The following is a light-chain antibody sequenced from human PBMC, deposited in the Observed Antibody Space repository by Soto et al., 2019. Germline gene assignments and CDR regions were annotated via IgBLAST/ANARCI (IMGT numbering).Light chain of an antibody. V-gene: IGLV1-47*01. CDR2: RND. CDR3: AAWDDSLIGVV. Sequence: QSVLTQPPSASGPPGQRVTISCSGSSSNIGSNYVYWYQQLPGTAPKLLIYRNDQRPSGVPDRFSGSKSGTSASLAISGLRSDDEADYYCAAWDDSLIGVVFGGGTKLTVL. J-gene: IGLJ3*02. CDR1: SSNIGSNY.